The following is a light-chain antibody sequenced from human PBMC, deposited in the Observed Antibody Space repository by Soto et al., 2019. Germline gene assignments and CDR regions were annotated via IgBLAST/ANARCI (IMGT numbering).Light chain of an antibody. CDR1: QSVSSNY. CDR3: QQYGTSPWT. J-gene: IGKJ1*01. V-gene: IGKV3-20*01. CDR2: GPS. Sequence: EIVLTQSPGTLSLSPGETATLSCRARQSVSSNYLAWYQQKPGQAPRRLTYGPSSRATGISDRFSGSGSGTDFTLTISRLEPEDSAVYYGQQYGTSPWTFGQGTKVEI.